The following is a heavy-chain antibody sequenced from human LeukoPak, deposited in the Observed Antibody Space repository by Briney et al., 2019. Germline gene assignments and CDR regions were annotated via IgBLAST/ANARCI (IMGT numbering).Heavy chain of an antibody. CDR1: GGSISSYY. CDR2: IYSSGST. Sequence: PSETLSLTCTVSGGSISSYYWSWIRQPAGKGLEWIGRIYSSGSTNYNPSLKSRVTMSVDTSENHFSLKLSSVTAADTAVYYCARDWFSGYGSGTGWFDPWGQGTLVTVS. CDR3: ARDWFSGYGSGTGWFDP. V-gene: IGHV4-4*07. D-gene: IGHD3-10*01. J-gene: IGHJ5*02.